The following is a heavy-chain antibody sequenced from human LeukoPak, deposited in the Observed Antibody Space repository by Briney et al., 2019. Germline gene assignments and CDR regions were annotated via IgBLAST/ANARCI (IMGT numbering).Heavy chain of an antibody. CDR2: IRSKASGGTT. V-gene: IGHV3-49*04. CDR1: GFTFGDYA. D-gene: IGHD4-11*01. Sequence: GGPLRLSCTASGFTFGDYAMSWVRQAPGKGLEWVGFIRSKASGGTTEYTASVKGRFTISRDDSKSVAYLQMNSLITEDTAIYYCTRGYSIDYWGQGTQVTVSS. J-gene: IGHJ4*02. CDR3: TRGYSIDY.